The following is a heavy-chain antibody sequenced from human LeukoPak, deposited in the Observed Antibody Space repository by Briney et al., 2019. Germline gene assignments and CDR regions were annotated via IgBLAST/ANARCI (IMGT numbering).Heavy chain of an antibody. CDR2: IYTSGST. V-gene: IGHV4-61*02. D-gene: IGHD5-18*01. J-gene: IGHJ5*02. Sequence: SETLSLTCTVPGGSISSGSYYWSWIRQPAGKGLEWIGRIYTSGSTNYNPSLKSRVTISVDTSKNQFSLKLSSVTAADTAVYYCAKEIQLWGIVWFDPWGQGTLVTVSS. CDR1: GGSISSGSYY. CDR3: AKEIQLWGIVWFDP.